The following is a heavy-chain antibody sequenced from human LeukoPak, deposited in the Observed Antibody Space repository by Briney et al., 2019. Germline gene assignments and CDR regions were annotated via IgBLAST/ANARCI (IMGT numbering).Heavy chain of an antibody. CDR3: ARDNGFDY. CDR1: GFTFSSYA. J-gene: IGHJ4*02. CDR2: ISYDGSNK. Sequence: GGSLRLSCAASGFTFSSYAMHWVRQAPGKGLEWVAVISYDGSNKHYADSVKGRFTISRDNPKNMLYLQMNSLRAEDTAVYYCARDNGFDYWGQGTLVTVSS. V-gene: IGHV3-30-3*01.